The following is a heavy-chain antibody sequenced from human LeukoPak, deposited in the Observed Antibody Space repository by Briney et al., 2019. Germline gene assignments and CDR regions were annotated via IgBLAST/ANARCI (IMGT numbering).Heavy chain of an antibody. D-gene: IGHD3-3*01. CDR1: GFTFSSDA. J-gene: IGHJ6*02. CDR2: VSINGPRT. Sequence: PGGSLRLSCAASGFTFSSDAMHSVRQAPGKGLEYVSAVSINGPRTNYANSVKGRFTISRDNSKKTLYLQMGSLTAEDMAVYYCAREIEYDFWSGYYSYYYYGMDVWGQGTTVTSSS. V-gene: IGHV3-64*01. CDR3: AREIEYDFWSGYYSYYYYGMDV.